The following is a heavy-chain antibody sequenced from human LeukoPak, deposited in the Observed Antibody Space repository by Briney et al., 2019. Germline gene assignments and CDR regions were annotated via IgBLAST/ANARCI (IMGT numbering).Heavy chain of an antibody. Sequence: PSETLSLTCTVSGGSISSGGYYWSWIRQHPGKGLEWIGYIYYSGSTSYNPSLKSRVTISVDTSQNQFSLKLSSVTAADTAVYYCARSHLDSSGYYYFDYWGQGTLVTVS. V-gene: IGHV4-31*03. CDR3: ARSHLDSSGYYYFDY. CDR1: GGSISSGGYY. CDR2: IYYSGST. D-gene: IGHD3-22*01. J-gene: IGHJ4*02.